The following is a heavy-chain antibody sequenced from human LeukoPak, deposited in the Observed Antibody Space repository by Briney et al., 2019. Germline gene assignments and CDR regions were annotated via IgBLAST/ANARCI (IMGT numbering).Heavy chain of an antibody. Sequence: SETLSLTCTVSGGSISSYYWSWIRQPPGKGLEWIGYIYYSGSTNYNPSLKSRVTMSVDTSKNQISLKLSSVTAADTAVYYCAREDRDYYGSGSYYGPFDYWGQGTLVTVSS. CDR2: IYYSGST. D-gene: IGHD3-10*01. V-gene: IGHV4-59*01. CDR1: GGSISSYY. J-gene: IGHJ4*02. CDR3: AREDRDYYGSGSYYGPFDY.